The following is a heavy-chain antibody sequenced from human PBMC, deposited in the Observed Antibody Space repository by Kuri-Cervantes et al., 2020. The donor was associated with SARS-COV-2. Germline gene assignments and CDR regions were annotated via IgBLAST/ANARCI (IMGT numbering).Heavy chain of an antibody. CDR2: IYYSGST. V-gene: IGHV4-59*08. D-gene: IGHD3-16*01. CDR3: ARTGYADDY. CDR1: GGSISSYY. J-gene: IGHJ4*02. Sequence: GSLRLSCTVSGGSISSYYWSWIRQPPGKGLEWIGYIYYSGSTNYNPSLKSRVTISVDTSKNQFSLKLSSVTAADTAVYYCARTGYADDYWGQGTLVTVSS.